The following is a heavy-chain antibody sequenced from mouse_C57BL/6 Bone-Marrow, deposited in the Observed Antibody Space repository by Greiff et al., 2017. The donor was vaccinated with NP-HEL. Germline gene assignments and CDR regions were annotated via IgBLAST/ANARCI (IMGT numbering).Heavy chain of an antibody. Sequence: EVMLVESGGGLVQPGGSLSLSCAASGFTFTDYYMSWVRQPPGKALEWLGFIRNKANGYTTEYSASVKGRFTISRDNSQSILYLQMNALRAEDSATYYCARSIYYDYADDPFDAMDYWGQGTSGTVSS. J-gene: IGHJ4*01. CDR3: ARSIYYDYADDPFDAMDY. V-gene: IGHV7-3*01. D-gene: IGHD2-4*01. CDR2: IRNKANGYTT. CDR1: GFTFTDYY.